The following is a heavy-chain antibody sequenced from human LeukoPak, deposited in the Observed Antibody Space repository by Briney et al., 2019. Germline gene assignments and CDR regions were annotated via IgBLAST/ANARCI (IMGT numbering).Heavy chain of an antibody. D-gene: IGHD1-26*01. J-gene: IGHJ6*02. Sequence: SETLSLTCTVSGGSISSYYWSWIRQPAGKGLERIGRIYISGSTNYNPSLKSRVTMSVDTSKNQFSLKLSSVTAADTAVYYCARLIVGATRYYYGMDVWGQGTTVTVSS. V-gene: IGHV4-4*07. CDR3: ARLIVGATRYYYGMDV. CDR1: GGSISSYY. CDR2: IYISGST.